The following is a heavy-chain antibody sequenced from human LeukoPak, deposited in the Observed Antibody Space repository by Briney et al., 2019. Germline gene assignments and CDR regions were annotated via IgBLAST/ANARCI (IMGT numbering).Heavy chain of an antibody. J-gene: IGHJ5*02. CDR1: GGSISSYY. Sequence: SETLSLTCTVSGGSISSYYWSWIRQPPGKGLEWIGYIYYSGSTNYNPSLKSRVFMSVDTSTNQFSLWLSSVTTADTAVYYCASTPKPDSSGWNNWFDPWGQGTLVTVSS. D-gene: IGHD6-19*01. V-gene: IGHV4-59*08. CDR2: IYYSGST. CDR3: ASTPKPDSSGWNNWFDP.